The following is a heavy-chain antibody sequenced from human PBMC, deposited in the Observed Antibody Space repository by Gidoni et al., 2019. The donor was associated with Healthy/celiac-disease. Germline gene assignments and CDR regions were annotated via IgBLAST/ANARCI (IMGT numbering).Heavy chain of an antibody. Sequence: EVQLVESGGGLVKPGGSLRLSFAASGFTFSSYSMNWVRQAPGKGLEWVSSISSSSSYIYYADSVKGRFTISRDNAKNSLYLQMNSLRAEDTAVYYCARDQAVAAHDAFDIWGQGTMVTVSS. CDR3: ARDQAVAAHDAFDI. V-gene: IGHV3-21*01. CDR1: GFTFSSYS. CDR2: ISSSSSYI. D-gene: IGHD6-19*01. J-gene: IGHJ3*02.